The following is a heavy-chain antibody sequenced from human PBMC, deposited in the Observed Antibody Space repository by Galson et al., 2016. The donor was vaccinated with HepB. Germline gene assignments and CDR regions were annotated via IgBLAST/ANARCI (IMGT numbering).Heavy chain of an antibody. CDR3: ATGRYYYGSEF. D-gene: IGHD3-10*01. J-gene: IGHJ4*02. CDR1: GGSINSYY. CDR2: VYYDGSS. V-gene: IGHV4-59*01. Sequence: ETLSLTCSVSGGSINSYYWSWVRQPPGKGLEWIGYVYYDGSSNYNPSLKSRVTISLDTSKSQFSLKLTSLTAADTAVYYCATGRYYYGSEFWGQGTLVTVSS.